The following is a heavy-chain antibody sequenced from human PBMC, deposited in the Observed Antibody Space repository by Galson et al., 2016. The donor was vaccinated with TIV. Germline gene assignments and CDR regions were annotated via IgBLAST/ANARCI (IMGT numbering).Heavy chain of an antibody. Sequence: SLRLSCATSGFTFSSYGIHWVRQAPGKGLEWVALISVDGTKKYYADSVTGRFTVSRDNSRNALYLQLSSLRPDDTAVYYCASETTFYDGGASGTVGFWGQGTLVTVSS. CDR3: ASETTFYDGGASGTVGF. CDR1: GFTFSSYG. V-gene: IGHV3-30*03. D-gene: IGHD2/OR15-2a*01. CDR2: ISVDGTKK. J-gene: IGHJ4*02.